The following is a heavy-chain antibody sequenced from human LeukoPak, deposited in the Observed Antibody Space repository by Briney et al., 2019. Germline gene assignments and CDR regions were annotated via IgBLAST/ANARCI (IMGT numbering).Heavy chain of an antibody. CDR1: GFAFSRYA. CDR2: IWYDGSNQ. Sequence: GMSLRLSCAASGFAFSRYAMHWVRQAPGKGLEWVAVIWYDGSNQYYVDSVKGRFTISRDNSKKMLYLQMNSLRAEDTAVYYCARDWYYDSSGYLPYWGQGTLVIVSS. J-gene: IGHJ4*02. D-gene: IGHD3-22*01. CDR3: ARDWYYDSSGYLPY. V-gene: IGHV3-33*01.